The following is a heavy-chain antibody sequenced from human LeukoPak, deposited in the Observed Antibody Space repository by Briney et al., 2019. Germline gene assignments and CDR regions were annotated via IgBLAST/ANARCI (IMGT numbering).Heavy chain of an antibody. V-gene: IGHV1-69*04. CDR3: AIGGIYYDSSGWDI. J-gene: IGHJ3*02. D-gene: IGHD3-22*01. Sequence: AASVKVSCKASRGTFSSYAISWVRQAPGQGLEWMGRIIPILGIANYAQKFQGRVTITADKSTSTAYMELSSLRSEDTAVYYCAIGGIYYDSSGWDIWGQGTMVTVSS. CDR2: IIPILGIA. CDR1: RGTFSSYA.